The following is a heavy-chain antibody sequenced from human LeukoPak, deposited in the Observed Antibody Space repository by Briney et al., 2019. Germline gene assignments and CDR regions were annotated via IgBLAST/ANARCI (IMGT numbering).Heavy chain of an antibody. Sequence: GGSLRLSCAASGFTFDDCAMHWVRQAPGKGLEWVSGISWGSGSITYADSVKGRFTISRDNARNSLYLQMNSLRAEDTAFYYCAKDMGTGGFTGSDLGFDYWGQGTLVTVSS. V-gene: IGHV3-9*01. CDR2: ISWGSGSI. D-gene: IGHD5-12*01. J-gene: IGHJ4*02. CDR3: AKDMGTGGFTGSDLGFDY. CDR1: GFTFDDCA.